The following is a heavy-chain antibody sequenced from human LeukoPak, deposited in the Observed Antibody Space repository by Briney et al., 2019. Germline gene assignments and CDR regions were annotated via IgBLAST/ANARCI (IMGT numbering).Heavy chain of an antibody. CDR2: IYYSGST. CDR3: ARLLLSRSDAFDI. D-gene: IGHD3-3*01. V-gene: IGHV4-59*01. CDR1: GGSISSYY. Sequence: SETLSLTCTVSGGSISSYYWSWIRQPPGKGLEWIGYIYYSGSTNYNPSPKSRVTISVDTSKNQFSLKLSSVTAADTAVYYCARLLLSRSDAFDIWGQGTMVTVSS. J-gene: IGHJ3*02.